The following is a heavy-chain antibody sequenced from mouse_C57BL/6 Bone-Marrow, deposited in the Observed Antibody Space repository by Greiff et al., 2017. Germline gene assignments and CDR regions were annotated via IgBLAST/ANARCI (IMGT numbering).Heavy chain of an antibody. CDR2: IYPTSGRT. J-gene: IGHJ2*01. V-gene: IGHV1-55*01. D-gene: IGHD4-1*01. Sequence: QVQLQQPGAELVKPGASVKMSCKASGYTFTSYWITWVKQRPGQGLEWIGDIYPTSGRTNYNEKFKSKAILTVDTSSNTAYMQLSSLTSEDSAVFYGAKSGPVGRSFDYWGQGTTLTVSS. CDR3: AKSGPVGRSFDY. CDR1: GYTFTSYW.